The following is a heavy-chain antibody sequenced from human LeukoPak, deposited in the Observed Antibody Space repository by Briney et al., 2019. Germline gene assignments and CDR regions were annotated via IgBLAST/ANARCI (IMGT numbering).Heavy chain of an antibody. J-gene: IGHJ4*02. CDR3: ARGLGSWPSDY. V-gene: IGHV4-31*03. CDR1: GGSISSGGYY. D-gene: IGHD6-13*01. CDR2: IYYSGST. Sequence: KTSETLSLTCTVSGGSISSGGYYWSWIRQHPGQGLEWIGYIYYSGSTYYNPSLKSRVTISVDTSKNQFSLKLSSVTAADTAVYYCARGLGSWPSDYWGQGTLVTVSS.